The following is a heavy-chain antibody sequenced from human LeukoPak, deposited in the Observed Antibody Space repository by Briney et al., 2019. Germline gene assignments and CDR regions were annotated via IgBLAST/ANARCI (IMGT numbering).Heavy chain of an antibody. V-gene: IGHV5-51*01. CDR3: ARRVLGDSSGSFDY. CDR2: IYPGDSDT. D-gene: IGHD3-22*01. CDR1: GYSFTSYW. J-gene: IGHJ4*02. Sequence: PGESLKISCQGSGYSFTSYWVGWVRQMPGKGLEWMGIIYPGDSDTRYSPSFQGQVTISADKSISTAYLQWSSLKASDTAIYYCARRVLGDSSGSFDYWGQGTLVTVSS.